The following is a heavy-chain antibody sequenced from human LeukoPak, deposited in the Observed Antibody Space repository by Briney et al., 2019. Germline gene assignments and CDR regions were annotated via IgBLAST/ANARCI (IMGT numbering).Heavy chain of an antibody. CDR2: IIPIFGTA. Sequence: SVKVSCKASGGTFSGYAISCVRQAPGQGLEWMGGIIPIFGTANYAQKFQGRVTITTDESTSTAYMELSSLRSEDTAVYYCASLFGDQNQIYCTNGVCPIDYWGQGTLVTVSS. V-gene: IGHV1-69*05. CDR1: GGTFSGYA. J-gene: IGHJ4*02. D-gene: IGHD2-8*01. CDR3: ASLFGDQNQIYCTNGVCPIDY.